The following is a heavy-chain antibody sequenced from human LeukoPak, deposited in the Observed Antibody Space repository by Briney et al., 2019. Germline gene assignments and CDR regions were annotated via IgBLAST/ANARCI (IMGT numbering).Heavy chain of an antibody. CDR3: SRAYSTGWLGINDY. CDR2: IRNKANGGTA. Sequence: AGGSLRLSCTGSGFTLSDYAMTWVRQAPGKGLEWVGFIRNKANGGTADYAASVKGRFTISRDDSKTTAYLQMNSLKTEDTAVYYCSRAYSTGWLGINDYWGQGALVTVSS. D-gene: IGHD6-19*01. J-gene: IGHJ4*02. V-gene: IGHV3-49*04. CDR1: GFTLSDYA.